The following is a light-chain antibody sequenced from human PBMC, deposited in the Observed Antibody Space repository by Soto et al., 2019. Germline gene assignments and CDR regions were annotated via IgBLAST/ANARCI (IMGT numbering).Light chain of an antibody. J-gene: IGKJ1*01. CDR3: QHYNSYSEA. CDR1: QSVSSN. V-gene: IGKV3-15*01. CDR2: GAS. Sequence: DTATLSCRANQSVSSNLAWYQQKPGQAPRLLIYGASTRATAIPARFSGSGSGTEFTLTISSLQPDDFATYYCQHYNSYSEAFGQGTKVDIK.